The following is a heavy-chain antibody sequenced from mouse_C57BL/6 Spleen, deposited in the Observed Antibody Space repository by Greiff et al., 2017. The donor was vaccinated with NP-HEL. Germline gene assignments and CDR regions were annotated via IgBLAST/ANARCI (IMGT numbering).Heavy chain of an antibody. CDR3: ARYRGGDYAY. Sequence: EVQLKESGPELVKPGASVKMSCKASGYTFTDYNMHWVKQSHGKSLEWIGNINPNNGGTSYNQKFKGKATLTVNKSSSTAYMELRSLTSEDGAVDYYARYRGGDYAYWGQGTTLTVSS. J-gene: IGHJ2*01. V-gene: IGHV1-22*01. CDR2: INPNNGGT. D-gene: IGHD2-13*01. CDR1: GYTFTDYN.